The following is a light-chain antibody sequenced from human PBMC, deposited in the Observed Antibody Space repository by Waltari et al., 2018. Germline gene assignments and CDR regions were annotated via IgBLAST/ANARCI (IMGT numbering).Light chain of an antibody. V-gene: IGKV4-1*01. J-gene: IGKJ1*01. CDR1: QSVLYSSNNRNY. CDR2: WAS. Sequence: DIVMTQSPDSLAVSLGERATINCKSSQSVLYSSNNRNYLAWYQQKPGQPPKMHIYWASTRESGVPARFSGSGSGTDFTLPISSLQAEDVAVYYCHQYYSNRMWTFGQGTKVEIK. CDR3: HQYYSNRMWT.